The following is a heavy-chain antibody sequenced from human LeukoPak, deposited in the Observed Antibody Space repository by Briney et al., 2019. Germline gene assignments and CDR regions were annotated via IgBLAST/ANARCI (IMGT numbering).Heavy chain of an antibody. CDR2: INHSGST. J-gene: IGHJ4*02. V-gene: IGHV4-34*01. CDR3: ARENYSYFDY. CDR1: GGSFSGYY. D-gene: IGHD4-11*01. Sequence: SETLSLTCAVYGGSFSGYYWSWIRQPPGKGLEWIGEINHSGSTNYNPSLKSRVTISVDTSKNQFSLKLSSVTAADTAVYFCARENYSYFDYWGQGTLVTGSS.